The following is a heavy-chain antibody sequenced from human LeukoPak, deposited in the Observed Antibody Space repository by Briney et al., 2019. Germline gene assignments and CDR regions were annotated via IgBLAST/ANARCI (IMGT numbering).Heavy chain of an antibody. D-gene: IGHD2-15*01. CDR3: AKNSGGTCYSHLDY. CDR1: GFTFSSYG. CDR2: ISGSGGST. J-gene: IGHJ4*02. Sequence: GGSLRLSCAASGFTFSSYGMTWVRQAPGKGLEWVSGISGSGGSTYYEDSVKGRFTISRDNSKSTLYLQMNSLRAEDTAVYYCAKNSGGTCYSHLDYWGQGTLDTVSS. V-gene: IGHV3-23*01.